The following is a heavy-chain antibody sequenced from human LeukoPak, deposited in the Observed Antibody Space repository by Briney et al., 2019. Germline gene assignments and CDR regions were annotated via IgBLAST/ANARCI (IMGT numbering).Heavy chain of an antibody. CDR1: GFTFSSSW. J-gene: IGHJ4*02. CDR2: INEDGSDK. D-gene: IGHD1-26*01. CDR3: ATWSNAWEFDY. Sequence: GGSLRLSCAASGFTFSSSWMTWVRQAPGNGLEWVAHINEDGSDKYYVDSVTGRFSISRDNTKNSLYLQMSSLRAEDTAVYYCATWSNAWEFDYWGQGTLVSVSS. V-gene: IGHV3-7*03.